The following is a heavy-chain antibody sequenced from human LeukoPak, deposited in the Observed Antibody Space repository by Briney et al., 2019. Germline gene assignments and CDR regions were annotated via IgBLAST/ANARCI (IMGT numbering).Heavy chain of an antibody. J-gene: IGHJ6*02. CDR2: IYSGGST. Sequence: GGSLRLSCAASGFTFSSFAMSWVRQSPGKGLAWVSVIYSGGSTYYADSVKGRFTISRDNSKNTLYLQMNSLRAEDTAVYYCARDWGNRGDSMDVWGQGTTVTVSS. CDR3: ARDWGNRGDSMDV. D-gene: IGHD1-14*01. V-gene: IGHV3-66*01. CDR1: GFTFSSFA.